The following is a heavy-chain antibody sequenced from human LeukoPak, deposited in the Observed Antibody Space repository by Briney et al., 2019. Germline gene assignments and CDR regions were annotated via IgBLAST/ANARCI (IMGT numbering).Heavy chain of an antibody. CDR2: INPNSGGT. CDR3: ARDGVDIVATTHDY. Sequence: ASVKVSCKASGYTFTGYYMHWVRQAPGQGLEWMGWINPNSGGTNYAQKFQGRVTMTRDTSISTAYMELSRLRSDDTAVYYCARDGVDIVATTHDYWGQGTLVTVSP. D-gene: IGHD5-12*01. V-gene: IGHV1-2*02. J-gene: IGHJ4*02. CDR1: GYTFTGYY.